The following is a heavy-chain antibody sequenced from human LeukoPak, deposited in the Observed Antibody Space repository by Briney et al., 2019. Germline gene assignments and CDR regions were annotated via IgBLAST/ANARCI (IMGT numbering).Heavy chain of an antibody. D-gene: IGHD3-16*01. CDR3: ARTPYGGYTEDY. CDR1: GFTFSSYA. J-gene: IGHJ4*02. V-gene: IGHV3-30-3*01. Sequence: GRSLRLSCAASGFTFSSYAMHWVRQAPGKEMEWVAVISYDGSNKYYADSVKGRFTISRDNSKNTLYLQMNSLRAEDTAVYYCARTPYGGYTEDYWGQGTLVTVSS. CDR2: ISYDGSNK.